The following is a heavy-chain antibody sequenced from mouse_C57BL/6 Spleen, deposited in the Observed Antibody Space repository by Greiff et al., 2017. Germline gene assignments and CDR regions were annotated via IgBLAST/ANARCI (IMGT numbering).Heavy chain of an antibody. CDR1: GYTFTDYN. J-gene: IGHJ4*01. CDR3: ARAATVVAPYAMDY. CDR2: INPNNGGT. Sequence: EVKLQQSGPELVKPGASVKIPCKASGYTFTDYNMDWVKQSHGKSLEWIGDINPNNGGTIYNQKFKGKATLTVDKSSSTAYMELRSLTSEDTAVYDCARAATVVAPYAMDYWGQGTSVTVSS. V-gene: IGHV1-18*01. D-gene: IGHD1-1*01.